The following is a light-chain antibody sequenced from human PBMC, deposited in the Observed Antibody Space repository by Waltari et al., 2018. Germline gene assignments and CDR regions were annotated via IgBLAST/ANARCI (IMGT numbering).Light chain of an antibody. J-gene: IGKJ2*01. CDR2: AAS. CDR3: QQSYRTPYT. V-gene: IGKV1-39*01. CDR1: QSISSY. Sequence: DIQMTQSPSSLSASVGERVTITCRASQSISSYLNWYQQNPGKAPKVLIYAASSLQSGVPSRFSGSGSGTDFTLTISSLQPEDFTTYYCQQSYRTPYTFGQGTKLQIK.